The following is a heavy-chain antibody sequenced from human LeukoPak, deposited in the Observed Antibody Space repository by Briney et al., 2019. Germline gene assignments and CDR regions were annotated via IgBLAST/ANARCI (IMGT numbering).Heavy chain of an antibody. CDR3: ARQQVPGIRFLDL. CDR1: GFTFSSRP. D-gene: IGHD6-19*01. V-gene: IGHV3-30*04. CDR2: TSYDETHK. J-gene: IGHJ2*01. Sequence: PGGSLRLSCAASGFTFSSRPMHWVRQAPGKGLDWVAVTSYDETHKYYADSVKGRFTISRDNSKNTLYLQMNSLRTEDTAVYYCARQQVPGIRFLDLWGRGTLVTVSS.